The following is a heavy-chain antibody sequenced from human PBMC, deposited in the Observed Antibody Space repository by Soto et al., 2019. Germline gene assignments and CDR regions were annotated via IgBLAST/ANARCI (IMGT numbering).Heavy chain of an antibody. J-gene: IGHJ4*02. CDR1: GESFSGYI. CDR3: ARGLISGSTYSGGWYYFAS. V-gene: IGHV4-34*01. CDR2: INHSGSA. Sequence: QVQLQQSGAGLLKPSETLSLTCAVSGESFSGYIWTWIRQTPGKGLQWIGQINHSGSASYNPSLKCRVTISVHTSNSQFSLELSSVTAADTAVYYCARGLISGSTYSGGWYYFASWGQGTQVTVSS. D-gene: IGHD2-15*01.